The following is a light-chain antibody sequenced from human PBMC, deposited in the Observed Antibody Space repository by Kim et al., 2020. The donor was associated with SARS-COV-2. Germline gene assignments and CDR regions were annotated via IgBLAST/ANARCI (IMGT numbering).Light chain of an antibody. CDR1: KLGEQF. J-gene: IGLJ2*01. CDR2: QDT. CDR3: PTWDSITVV. V-gene: IGLV3-1*01. Sequence: SVSPGQTATTPCCEYKLGEQFPCLYQQKPWQSPLLVLYQDTKRPAGLPERFSRSNSGNTAPLTISGTQAMDDADYYRPTWDSITVVFGGGTKLTVL.